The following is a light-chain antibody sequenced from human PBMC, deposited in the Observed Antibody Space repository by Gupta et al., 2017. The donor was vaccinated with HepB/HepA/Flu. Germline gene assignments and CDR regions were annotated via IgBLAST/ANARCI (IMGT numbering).Light chain of an antibody. CDR2: DVS. CDR3: QKYGSAPLT. CDR1: QGFSNY. Sequence: DIQMTQSPSSLSASVGDRVTITGRASQGFSNYLAWYQQKPGKVPKLLIYDVSTLQSGVPSRFSGSGSGTDFTLTITSLQPEDVATYYCQKYGSAPLTFGGGTKVEIK. V-gene: IGKV1-27*01. J-gene: IGKJ4*01.